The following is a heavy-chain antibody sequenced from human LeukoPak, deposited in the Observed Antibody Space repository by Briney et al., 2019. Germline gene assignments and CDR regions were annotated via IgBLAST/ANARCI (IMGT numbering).Heavy chain of an antibody. V-gene: IGHV4-31*03. Sequence: PSETLSLTCTVSGGSISSGGYYWSWIRQHPGKGLEWIGYIYYSGSTYYNPSLKSRVTISVDTSKNQFSLKLSSVTAAGTAVYYCARGHPITSFDPWGQGTLVTVSS. J-gene: IGHJ5*02. CDR3: ARGHPITSFDP. D-gene: IGHD5-24*01. CDR1: GGSISSGGYY. CDR2: IYYSGST.